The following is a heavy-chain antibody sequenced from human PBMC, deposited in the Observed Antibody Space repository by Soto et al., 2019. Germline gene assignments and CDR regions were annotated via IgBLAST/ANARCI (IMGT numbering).Heavy chain of an antibody. CDR3: ARRGWDAFDI. Sequence: QVQLVESGGGVVQPGRSLRLSCAASGFTFSSYGMHWVRQAPGKGLEWVAVISYDGSNKYYADSVKGRFTISRDNSKNTLHLQMNILRAEDTAVYYCARRGWDAFDIWGQGTMVTVSS. J-gene: IGHJ3*02. CDR2: ISYDGSNK. CDR1: GFTFSSYG. V-gene: IGHV3-30*03.